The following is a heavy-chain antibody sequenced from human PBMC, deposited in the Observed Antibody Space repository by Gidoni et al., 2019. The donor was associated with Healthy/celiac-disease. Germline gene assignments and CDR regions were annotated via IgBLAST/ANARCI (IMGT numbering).Heavy chain of an antibody. CDR2: INTNSGGT. CDR1: VYTFPGYY. V-gene: IGHV1-2*02. Sequence: QVQLVQSWSEVKKPGASVTVSCKASVYTFPGYYMHCVRKAPGQGLEWMGWINTNSGGTNYAQKFQGRVTMTRDTSISTAYMELSRLRSDDTAVYYCAMPEMATMSGNFDYWGQGTLVTVSS. J-gene: IGHJ4*02. D-gene: IGHD5-12*01. CDR3: AMPEMATMSGNFDY.